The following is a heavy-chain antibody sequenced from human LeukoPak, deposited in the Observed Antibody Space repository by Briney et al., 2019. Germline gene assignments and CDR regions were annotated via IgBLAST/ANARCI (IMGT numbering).Heavy chain of an antibody. V-gene: IGHV4-59*12. J-gene: IGHJ3*02. CDR1: GGSISSYY. CDR3: ARVGSDSSGPTDSDAFDI. Sequence: SETLSLTCTVSGGSISSYYWSWIRQPPGKGLEWIGYIYYSGSTYYNPSLKSRVTISVDTSKNQFSLKLSSVTAADTAVYYCARVGSDSSGPTDSDAFDIWGQGTMVTVSS. CDR2: IYYSGST. D-gene: IGHD3-22*01.